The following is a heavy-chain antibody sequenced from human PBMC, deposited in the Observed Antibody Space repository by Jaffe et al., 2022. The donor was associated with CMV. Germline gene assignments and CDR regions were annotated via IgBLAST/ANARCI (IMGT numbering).Heavy chain of an antibody. CDR3: ARHVTSYGWIFDS. CDR1: GGPISTTANY. Sequence: QLQLQESGPGLVRPSETLSLTCTVSGGPISTTANYWGWIRQPPGKGLEWIGSVFYNGGSYYNPSLKSRVTMSGDTSRNQFSLNLTSVTAADTALYYCARHVTSYGWIFDSWGQGILVTVSS. V-gene: IGHV4-39*01. CDR2: VFYNGGS. J-gene: IGHJ4*02. D-gene: IGHD3-10*01.